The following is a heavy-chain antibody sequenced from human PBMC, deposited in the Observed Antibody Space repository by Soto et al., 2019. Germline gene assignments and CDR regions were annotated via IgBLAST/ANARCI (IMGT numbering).Heavy chain of an antibody. Sequence: QVQLVESGGGVVQPGRSLRLSCAASGFTFSSYAMHWVRQAPGKGLEWVAVISYDGSNKYYADSVKGRFTISRDNSKNTLDLQSNSLRAEDTAVYYCARDSKQLGGMDVWGQGTTVTVSS. CDR3: ARDSKQLGGMDV. J-gene: IGHJ6*02. V-gene: IGHV3-30-3*01. CDR1: GFTFSSYA. CDR2: ISYDGSNK. D-gene: IGHD5-18*01.